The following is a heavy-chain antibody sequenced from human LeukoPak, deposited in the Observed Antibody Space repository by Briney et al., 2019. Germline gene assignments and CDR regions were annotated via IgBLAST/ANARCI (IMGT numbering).Heavy chain of an antibody. Sequence: GGSLRLSCGASGFTFSSYAMNWVRQAPGKGLEWVPGISGSGGSTYYADSVKGRFTISRDNSKNTLYLQMNSLRAEDTAVYYCAKGKDYSNYEAAFDYWGQGTLVTISS. CDR1: GFTFSSYA. CDR3: AKGKDYSNYEAAFDY. J-gene: IGHJ4*02. D-gene: IGHD4-11*01. V-gene: IGHV3-23*01. CDR2: ISGSGGST.